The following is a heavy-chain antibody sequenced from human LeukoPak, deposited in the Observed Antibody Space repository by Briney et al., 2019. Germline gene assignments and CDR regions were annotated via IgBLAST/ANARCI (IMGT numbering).Heavy chain of an antibody. Sequence: PGGSLRLSCAASGFTCSNAWMSWVRQAPGKGLEWVARIKSKTDGGTTDYAAPVKGRFTISRDDSKNTLYLQMNSLKTEDTAVYYCTTGVVRGVIIHWGQGTLVTVSS. CDR2: IKSKTDGGTT. J-gene: IGHJ4*02. CDR3: TTGVVRGVIIH. D-gene: IGHD3-10*01. V-gene: IGHV3-15*01. CDR1: GFTCSNAW.